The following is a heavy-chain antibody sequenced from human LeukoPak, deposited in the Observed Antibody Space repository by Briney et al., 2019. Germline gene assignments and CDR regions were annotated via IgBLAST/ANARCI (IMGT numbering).Heavy chain of an antibody. V-gene: IGHV1-2*02. CDR2: INPNTGGT. D-gene: IGHD1-1*01. CDR3: ARDPAGPNGWFDP. J-gene: IGHJ5*02. Sequence: GASVKVSCKASGYTFTGYYMHWVRQAPGQGLEWMGWINPNTGGTNYAQKFQGRVTMTRDTSISTAYMEVSSLRSDDTAVYYCARDPAGPNGWFDPWGQGTLDTVSS. CDR1: GYTFTGYY.